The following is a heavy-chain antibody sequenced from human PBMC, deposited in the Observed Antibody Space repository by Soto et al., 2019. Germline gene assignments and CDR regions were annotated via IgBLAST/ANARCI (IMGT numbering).Heavy chain of an antibody. V-gene: IGHV4-34*01. CDR2: INHSGST. D-gene: IGHD3-10*01. CDR3: ARDRGGSGSYWGHYYYYYGMDV. Sequence: SETLSLTCAVYGGSFSGYYWSWIRQPPGKGLEWIGEINHSGSTNYNPSLKSRVTISVDTSKNQFSLKLSSVTAADTAVYYCARDRGGSGSYWGHYYYYYGMDVWGQGTTVTVSS. CDR1: GGSFSGYY. J-gene: IGHJ6*02.